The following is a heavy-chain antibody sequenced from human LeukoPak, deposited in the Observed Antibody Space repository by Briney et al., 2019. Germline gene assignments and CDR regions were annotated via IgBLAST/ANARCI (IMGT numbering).Heavy chain of an antibody. CDR3: GKEVERHFDLKY. J-gene: IGHJ4*02. CDR2: ISGSSGST. CDR1: GFTFSSYA. Sequence: GGSLGLSCAASGFTFSSYAMSWVRQAPGKGLEWVSTISGSSGSTYYADSVKGRFTISRDNSKNTLYLQMNSLRAEDTAVYYCGKEVERHFDLKYWGQGTLVTVSS. V-gene: IGHV3-23*01.